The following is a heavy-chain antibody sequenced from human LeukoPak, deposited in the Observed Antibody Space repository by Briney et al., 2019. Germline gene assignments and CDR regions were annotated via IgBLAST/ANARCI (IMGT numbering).Heavy chain of an antibody. CDR2: ISSSGSTI. J-gene: IGHJ6*02. D-gene: IGHD6-13*01. Sequence: GGSLRLSCAASGFTFSDYYMSWIRQAPGKGLEWVSYISSSGSTIYYADSVKGRFTISRDNAKNSLYLQMNSLRAEDTAVYYCASWVEGLSSWYWDYYYGMDVWGQGTTVTVSS. CDR3: ASWVEGLSSWYWDYYYGMDV. V-gene: IGHV3-11*04. CDR1: GFTFSDYY.